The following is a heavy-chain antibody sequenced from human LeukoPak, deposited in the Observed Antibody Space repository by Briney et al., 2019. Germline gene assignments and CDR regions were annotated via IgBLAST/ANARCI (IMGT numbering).Heavy chain of an antibody. V-gene: IGHV4-39*01. J-gene: IGHJ4*02. CDR3: ARLHEVTLPPPVDY. CDR2: IDHNGRT. CDR1: GGSISISYYF. Sequence: PSGTLSLTCSVSGGSISISYYFWGWIRQPPGRGLEWIRSIDHNGRTFYNPSLRSRLTISIDTSKNQFSLNLSSVTAADTAVYFCARLHEVTLPPPVDYWGQGSLVTVSS.